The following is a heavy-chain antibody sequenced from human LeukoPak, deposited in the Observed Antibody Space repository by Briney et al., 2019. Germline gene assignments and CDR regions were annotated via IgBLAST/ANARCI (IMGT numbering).Heavy chain of an antibody. CDR1: GFTFDDYS. J-gene: IGHJ4*02. CDR2: ISWNSGSI. V-gene: IGHV3-9*01. CDR3: AKVRSAFRFGDVGLDY. Sequence: PGRSLRLSWAASGFTFDDYSIYWVRQAPGKGLEWVSGISWNSGSIAYVDSVKGRFTISRDSAKNSLYLQMNSLRPEDTALYYCAKVRSAFRFGDVGLDYWGQGTLVTVSS. D-gene: IGHD3-10*01.